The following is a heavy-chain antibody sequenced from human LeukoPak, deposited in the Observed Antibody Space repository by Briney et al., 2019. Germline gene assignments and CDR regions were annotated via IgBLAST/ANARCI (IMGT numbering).Heavy chain of an antibody. V-gene: IGHV3-23*01. CDR3: AKGGVATMRDGYNYYYYYMEV. D-gene: IGHD5-24*01. Sequence: GGSLRLSCEAPRITFSSHAMSWVRQAPGKGLQWVSLISGSGGHTYYGDSVKGRFTISRNNSKNTVYLQMSSLRAEDTAIYYCAKGGVATMRDGYNYYYYYMEVWGWGTTVTVSS. J-gene: IGHJ6*03. CDR2: ISGSGGHT. CDR1: RITFSSHA.